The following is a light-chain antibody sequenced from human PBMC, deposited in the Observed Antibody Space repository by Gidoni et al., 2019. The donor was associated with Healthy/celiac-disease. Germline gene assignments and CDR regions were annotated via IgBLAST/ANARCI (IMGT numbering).Light chain of an antibody. V-gene: IGLV3-19*01. CDR2: GEI. J-gene: IGLJ2*01. Sequence: SSELTQDPAVSVASGQTVRITCQGDSLRSYYASWYQQKPGQAPFLVIYGEINRPSGIPDRFSGSSSGNTASLTITGAQAEDEADYYCNSRDSSGNYVIFGGGTKLTVL. CDR3: NSRDSSGNYVI. CDR1: SLRSYY.